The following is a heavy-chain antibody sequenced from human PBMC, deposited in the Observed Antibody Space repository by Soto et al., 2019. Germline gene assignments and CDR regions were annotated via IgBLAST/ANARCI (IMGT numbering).Heavy chain of an antibody. D-gene: IGHD3-22*01. V-gene: IGHV4-59*01. CDR2: IYYSGST. J-gene: IGHJ6*02. CDR1: GGSISTSY. Sequence: PSETLSLTCTVSGGSISTSYWSWLRQPPGKGLEWIGYIYYSGSTTYNPSLKSRVTISVDTSKNQLSLKLSSVTAADTAVYYCARDYYDSSVGYYGMDVWGQGTTVTVS. CDR3: ARDYYDSSVGYYGMDV.